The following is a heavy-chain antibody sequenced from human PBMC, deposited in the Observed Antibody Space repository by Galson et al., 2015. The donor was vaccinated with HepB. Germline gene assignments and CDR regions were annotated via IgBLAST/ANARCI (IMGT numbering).Heavy chain of an antibody. Sequence: LSLTCTVSGGSISSYYWSWIRQPPGKGLEWIGYIYYSGSTNYNPSLKSRVTISVDTSKNQFSLKLSSVTAADTAVYYCARASGMEWELPQIDYWGQGTLVTVSS. J-gene: IGHJ4*02. V-gene: IGHV4-59*01. CDR1: GGSISSYY. CDR2: IYYSGST. CDR3: ARASGMEWELPQIDY. D-gene: IGHD1-26*01.